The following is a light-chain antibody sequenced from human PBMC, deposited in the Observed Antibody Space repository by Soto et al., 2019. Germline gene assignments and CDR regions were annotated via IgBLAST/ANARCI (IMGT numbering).Light chain of an antibody. Sequence: EIVCTQSPGTLSLSPEERATLSSRASPSVSSSYLAWYQQKPGQAPRLLIYGASSRATGIPGRFSGSGSGTDFTLAISSLEPEDFAVYYCQQYGSSPGTFGQGTKVDIK. CDR1: PSVSSSY. V-gene: IGKV3-20*01. J-gene: IGKJ1*01. CDR2: GAS. CDR3: QQYGSSPGT.